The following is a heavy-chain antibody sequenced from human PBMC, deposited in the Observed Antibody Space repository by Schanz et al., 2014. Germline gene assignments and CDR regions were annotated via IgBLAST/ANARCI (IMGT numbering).Heavy chain of an antibody. CDR1: GFNFGSHG. D-gene: IGHD7-27*01. CDR3: ARELPGVVAFDL. Sequence: QVQLVESGGGVVQPGRSLRLSCAASGFNFGSHGMHWVRQAPGKGLEWVAVISYDGSFKNYADSVRGRITMSRDNSKNTMYLQINNLRADDTAVYYGARELPGVVAFDLWGQGTMVTVSS. J-gene: IGHJ3*01. CDR2: ISYDGSFK. V-gene: IGHV3-33*01.